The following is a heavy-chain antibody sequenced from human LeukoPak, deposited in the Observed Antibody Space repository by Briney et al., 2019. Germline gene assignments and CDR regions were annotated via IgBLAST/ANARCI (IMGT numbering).Heavy chain of an antibody. CDR3: ARGRRVYYGMDV. Sequence: SQTLSLTCAISGDSVSRNDAAWNWIRQSPSRGLEWLGRTHYGSGWINDYAVSLGSRIVVSADTSKNQFSLQLNSVTPEDTAVYYCARGRRVYYGMDVWGQGTTVIVSS. V-gene: IGHV6-1*01. CDR2: THYGSGWIN. CDR1: GDSVSRNDAA. J-gene: IGHJ6*02. D-gene: IGHD6-6*01.